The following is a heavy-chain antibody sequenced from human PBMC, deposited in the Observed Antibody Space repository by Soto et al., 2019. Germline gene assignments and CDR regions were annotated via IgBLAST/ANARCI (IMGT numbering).Heavy chain of an antibody. V-gene: IGHV1-3*01. D-gene: IGHD6-19*01. CDR2: INAGNGNT. CDR3: ARQYSSGLNWFDP. Sequence: ASVKVSCKASGYTFTSYAMHWVRQAPGQRLEWMGWINAGNGNTKYSQKFQGRVTITRDTSASTAYMELSSLRSEDTAVYYCARQYSSGLNWFDPWGQGTLVTVSS. J-gene: IGHJ5*02. CDR1: GYTFTSYA.